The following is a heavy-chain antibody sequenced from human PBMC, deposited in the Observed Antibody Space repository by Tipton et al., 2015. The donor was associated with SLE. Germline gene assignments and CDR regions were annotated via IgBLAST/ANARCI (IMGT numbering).Heavy chain of an antibody. J-gene: IGHJ4*02. D-gene: IGHD5-12*01. CDR3: ARRNRDGNVATINSFDY. V-gene: IGHV5-51*03. CDR2: IYPGDSDT. Sequence: QLVQSGAEVKKPGESLKISCKGSGYSFTSYWIGWVRQMPGKGLEWMGIIYPGDSDTTYSPSFQGQVTISADKSISTAYLQWSSLKASDTAMYFCARRNRDGNVATINSFDYCGQGTLVTVSS. CDR1: GYSFTSYW.